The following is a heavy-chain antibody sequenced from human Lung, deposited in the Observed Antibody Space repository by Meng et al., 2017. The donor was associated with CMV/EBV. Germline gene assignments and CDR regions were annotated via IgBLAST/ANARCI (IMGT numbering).Heavy chain of an antibody. CDR3: ARFVDTAMATGWFDP. V-gene: IGHV1-2*02. CDR1: GYTFTGYY. D-gene: IGHD5-18*01. J-gene: IGHJ5*02. CDR2: INPNSGGT. Sequence: SGYTFTGYYMHWVRQAPGQGLEWMGWINPNSGGTNYEQKFQGRVTMTRDTSISTAYMELSRLRSDDTAVYYCARFVDTAMATGWFDPWGQGTLVTVSS.